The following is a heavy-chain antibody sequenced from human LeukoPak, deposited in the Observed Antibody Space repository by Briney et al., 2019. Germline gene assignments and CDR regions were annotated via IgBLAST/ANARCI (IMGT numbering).Heavy chain of an antibody. CDR3: AYNRNFALDN. V-gene: IGHV4/OR15-8*01. CDR2: VYHSGGA. CDR1: GASIASHSW. J-gene: IGHJ4*01. D-gene: IGHD1-14*01. Sequence: PTETLSLTCAVSGASIASHSWWSWVRQPPGKGLEWIGEVYHSGGANYKPSLKSRVTISVDTSRNHFSLKLTSVTAADTAVYFCAYNRNFALDNWGQGTLVTVSS.